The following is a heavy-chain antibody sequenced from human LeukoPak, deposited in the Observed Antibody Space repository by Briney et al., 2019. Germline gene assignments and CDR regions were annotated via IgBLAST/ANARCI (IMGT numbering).Heavy chain of an antibody. Sequence: ASVKVSCKASGYIFTGYYMHWVRQAPGQGLEWMGWINPNSGDTNYAQKFQGRVTITRNTSISTAYMELSSLRSEDTAVYYCARSLRYFDWLPNYYYYYMDVWGKGTTVTVSS. CDR3: ARSLRYFDWLPNYYYYYMDV. V-gene: IGHV1-2*02. CDR2: INPNSGDT. J-gene: IGHJ6*03. D-gene: IGHD3-9*01. CDR1: GYIFTGYY.